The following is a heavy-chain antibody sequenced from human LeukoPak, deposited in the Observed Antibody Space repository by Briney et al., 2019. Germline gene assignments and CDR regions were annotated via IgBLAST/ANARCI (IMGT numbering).Heavy chain of an antibody. CDR3: ARDLRGDYLGGGVFDY. J-gene: IGHJ4*02. D-gene: IGHD4-17*01. V-gene: IGHV1-69*01. Sequence: ASVKVSCKASGGTFSSYAISWVRQAPGQGLEWMGGIIPIFGTANYAQKFQGRVTITADESTSTAYMELSSLRSEDTAVYYCARDLRGDYLGGGVFDYWGQGTLVTVSS. CDR2: IIPIFGTA. CDR1: GGTFSSYA.